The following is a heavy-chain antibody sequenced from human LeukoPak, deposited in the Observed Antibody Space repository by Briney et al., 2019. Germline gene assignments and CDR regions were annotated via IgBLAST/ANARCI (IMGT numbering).Heavy chain of an antibody. D-gene: IGHD6-13*01. CDR1: GFTFSSYG. V-gene: IGHV3-33*01. CDR3: AAASGYSYFEH. J-gene: IGHJ1*01. CDR2: IWYDGNNK. Sequence: GGSLRLSCAASGFTFSSYGMHWVRQAPGKGLEWVSIIWYDGNNKYYADSVKGRFTISRDDSKNTVYLQMNSLRVEDTAVYYCAAASGYSYFEHWGQGTLVIGSS.